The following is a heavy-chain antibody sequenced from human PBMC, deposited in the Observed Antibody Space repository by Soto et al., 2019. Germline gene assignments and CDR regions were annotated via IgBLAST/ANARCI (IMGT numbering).Heavy chain of an antibody. Sequence: ASVKVSCKASGYTFTGYYMHWVRQAPGQGLEWMGWINPNSGGTNYAQKFQGRVTMTRDTSISTAYMELSRLRSDDTAMYYCARAPQYYYDSSGYFVDAFDIWGQGTMVIVSS. CDR3: ARAPQYYYDSSGYFVDAFDI. V-gene: IGHV1-2*02. CDR1: GYTFTGYY. D-gene: IGHD3-22*01. J-gene: IGHJ3*02. CDR2: INPNSGGT.